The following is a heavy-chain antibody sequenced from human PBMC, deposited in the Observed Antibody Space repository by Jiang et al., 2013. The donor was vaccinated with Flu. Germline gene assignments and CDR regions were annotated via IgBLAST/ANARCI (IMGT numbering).Heavy chain of an antibody. CDR1: GDSVSSNSAA. V-gene: IGHV6-1*01. CDR3: ARAKPTMVRGLGVFDL. Sequence: SQTLSLTCAISGDSVSSNSAAWNWIRQSPSRGLEWLGRTYYRSKWYNDYAVSVKSRITINPDTSKNQFSLQLNSVTPEDTAVYYCARAKPTMVRGLGVFDLWGRGTLVTVSS. CDR2: TYYRSKWYN. D-gene: IGHD3-10*01. J-gene: IGHJ2*01.